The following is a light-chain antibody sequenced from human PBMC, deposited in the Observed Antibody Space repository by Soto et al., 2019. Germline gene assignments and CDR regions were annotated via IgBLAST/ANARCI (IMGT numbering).Light chain of an antibody. CDR1: QSVSDY. V-gene: IGKV3-15*01. CDR2: GAS. CDR3: QQYKDWPHT. J-gene: IGKJ1*01. Sequence: MAQSPATLSVSPGERATLSCRASQSVSDYLAWYQQRPGQAPRLLIFGASTRATGFPARFSGSGSGTEFTLTISSLQSEDFAVYYCQQYKDWPHTFGQGTKV.